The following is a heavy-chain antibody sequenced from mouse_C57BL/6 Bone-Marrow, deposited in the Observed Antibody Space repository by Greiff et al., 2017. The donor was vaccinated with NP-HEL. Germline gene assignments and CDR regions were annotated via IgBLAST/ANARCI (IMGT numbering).Heavy chain of an antibody. CDR3: ARVDDSVYYYAMDY. Sequence: QVTLKESGPGLLQPSQSLSLSCSFSGFSLSTFGMGVGWIRQPSGKGLEWLVKIWCDDDKYYNPALKSQLTISKDTSKNQVFLKIANVDTADTATYCCARVDDSVYYYAMDYWGQGTSVTVSS. D-gene: IGHD2-4*01. CDR2: IWCDDDK. J-gene: IGHJ4*01. V-gene: IGHV8-8*01. CDR1: GFSLSTFGMG.